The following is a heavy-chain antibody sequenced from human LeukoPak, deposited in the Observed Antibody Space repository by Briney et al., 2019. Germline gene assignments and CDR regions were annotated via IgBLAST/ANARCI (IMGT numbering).Heavy chain of an antibody. CDR1: GGSISSFY. CDR3: GKTDIYFNPIDY. Sequence: PSETLSLTCSVSGGSISSFYWSWIRQSPGKGLEWIGCIYYSGSTDYNPSLKSRVTMSIDYSKNQISLEVTSVTAADTAIYYCGKTDIYFNPIDYWGPGSLVTVSS. D-gene: IGHD3-9*01. V-gene: IGHV4-59*12. J-gene: IGHJ4*02. CDR2: IYYSGST.